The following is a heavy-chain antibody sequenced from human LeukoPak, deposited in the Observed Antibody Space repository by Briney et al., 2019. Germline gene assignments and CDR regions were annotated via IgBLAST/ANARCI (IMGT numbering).Heavy chain of an antibody. CDR3: ARGDYYDSSGYHYIGVDY. J-gene: IGHJ4*02. Sequence: GGSLRLSCAASGFTFSDYYMSWIRQAPGKGLEWISYISSSGSTIYYADSVKGRFTISRDNAKNSLYLQMNSLRAEDTAVYYCARGDYYDSSGYHYIGVDYWGQGTLVTVSS. CDR1: GFTFSDYY. V-gene: IGHV3-11*04. D-gene: IGHD3-22*01. CDR2: ISSSGSTI.